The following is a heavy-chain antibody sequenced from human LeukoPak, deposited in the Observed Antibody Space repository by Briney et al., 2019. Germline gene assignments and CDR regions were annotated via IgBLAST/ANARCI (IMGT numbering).Heavy chain of an antibody. V-gene: IGHV3-21*01. CDR3: ARVDAAAGSLFYYYYYGMDV. J-gene: IGHJ6*02. Sequence: GGSLRLSCAASGFTFSSCSMNWVRQAPGKGLEWVSSISSSSSYIYYADSVKGRFTVSRDNAKNSLYLQMNSLRAEDTAVYYCARVDAAAGSLFYYYYYGMDVWGQGTTVTVSS. CDR2: ISSSSSYI. D-gene: IGHD6-13*01. CDR1: GFTFSSCS.